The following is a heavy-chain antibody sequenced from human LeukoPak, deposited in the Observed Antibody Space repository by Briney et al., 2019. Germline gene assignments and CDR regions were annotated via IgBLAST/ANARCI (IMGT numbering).Heavy chain of an antibody. V-gene: IGHV3-33*01. J-gene: IGHJ4*02. Sequence: GGSLRLSCAAPGFTFSSYGMHWVCQAPGKGLEWVAVIWYDGSNKYYADSVKGRFTISRDNSKNTLYLQMNSLRAEDTAVYYCARVVYDSSGYYDLDYWGQGTLVTVSS. CDR2: IWYDGSNK. D-gene: IGHD3-22*01. CDR1: GFTFSSYG. CDR3: ARVVYDSSGYYDLDY.